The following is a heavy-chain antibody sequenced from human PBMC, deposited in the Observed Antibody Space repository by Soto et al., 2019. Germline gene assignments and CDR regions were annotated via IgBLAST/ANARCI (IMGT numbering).Heavy chain of an antibody. V-gene: IGHV5-51*01. J-gene: IGHJ3*02. Sequence: PGESLKISCKASGYSFTTNWIGWVRQMPGKGLEWMGIIYPSDSDTKYSPSFQGQVTISADKSINTAYLQWSSLKASDTAMYYCARRPGSALDIWAKGQWSPSPQ. CDR1: GYSFTTNW. CDR2: IYPSDSDT. D-gene: IGHD3-10*01. CDR3: ARRPGSALDI.